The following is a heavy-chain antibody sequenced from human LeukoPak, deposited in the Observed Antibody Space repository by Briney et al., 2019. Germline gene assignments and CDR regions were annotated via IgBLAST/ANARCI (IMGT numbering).Heavy chain of an antibody. Sequence: SVKVSCKASGDTFSSSAISWVRQAPGQGLEWMGKIILPLDITNYAQQFQGGVTITTDKSTDTVFLELSSLRSQDTAVYYCARYWGAPHAFDIWGQGTMVTVSS. CDR1: GDTFSSSA. CDR2: IILPLDIT. V-gene: IGHV1-69*04. CDR3: ARYWGAPHAFDI. J-gene: IGHJ3*02. D-gene: IGHD1-26*01.